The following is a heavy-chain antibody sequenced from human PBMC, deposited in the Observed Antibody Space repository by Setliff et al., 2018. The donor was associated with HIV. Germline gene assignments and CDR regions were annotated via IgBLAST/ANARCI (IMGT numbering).Heavy chain of an antibody. V-gene: IGHV1-69*10. J-gene: IGHJ5*02. CDR3: ARDLGSGRRWFDP. Sequence: GASVKVSCKASGGTFSSYAITWVRQAPGQGLEWMGGISPIIGNANYAQKFQGRITITADKSTSTAYMELSSLRSEDTAVYYCARDLGSGRRWFDPWGQGTMVTSPQ. D-gene: IGHD3-10*01. CDR1: GGTFSSYA. CDR2: ISPIIGNA.